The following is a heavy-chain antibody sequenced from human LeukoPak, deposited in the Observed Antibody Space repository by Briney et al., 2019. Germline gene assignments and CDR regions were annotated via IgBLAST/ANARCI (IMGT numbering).Heavy chain of an antibody. V-gene: IGHV3-53*01. J-gene: IGHJ4*02. D-gene: IGHD3/OR15-3a*01. CDR1: GFTVSNNY. Sequence: GGSLRLSCAASGFTVSNNYMSWVRQAPGKGLEWVSVIYSGGNTYYADSVKGRFTISRDNSKNALYLQVNNLRAEDTAKYYCAKDSGHDFWTGYNSGHPYYFDYWGQGTLVTVSS. CDR2: IYSGGNT. CDR3: AKDSGHDFWTGYNSGHPYYFDY.